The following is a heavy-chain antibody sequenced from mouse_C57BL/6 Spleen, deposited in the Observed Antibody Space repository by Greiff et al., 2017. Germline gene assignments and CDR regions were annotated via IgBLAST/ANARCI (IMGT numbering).Heavy chain of an antibody. CDR2: IDPETGGT. J-gene: IGHJ2*01. D-gene: IGHD2-2*01. V-gene: IGHV1-15*01. CDR3: TRTRGLPFFDY. CDR1: GYTFTDYE. Sequence: QVQLQQSGAELVRPGASVTLSCKASGYTFTDYEMHWVKQTPVHGLEWIGAIDPETGGTAYNQKFKGKAILTADKSSSTAYMELRSLTSEDSAVYYCTRTRGLPFFDYWGQGTTLTVSS.